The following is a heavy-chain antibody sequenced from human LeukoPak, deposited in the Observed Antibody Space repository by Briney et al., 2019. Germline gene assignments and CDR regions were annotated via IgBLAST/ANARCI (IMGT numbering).Heavy chain of an antibody. CDR3: ARDQESDILTGPSTSGMDV. Sequence: PGGSLRLSCAASGFTFSDYYMSWIRQAPGKGLEWVSYISSSSSYTNYADSVKGRFTISRDNAKNSLYLQMNRLRAEDTAVYYCARDQESDILTGPSTSGMDVWGKGTTVAVSS. D-gene: IGHD3-9*01. V-gene: IGHV3-11*06. CDR1: GFTFSDYY. CDR2: ISSSSSYT. J-gene: IGHJ6*04.